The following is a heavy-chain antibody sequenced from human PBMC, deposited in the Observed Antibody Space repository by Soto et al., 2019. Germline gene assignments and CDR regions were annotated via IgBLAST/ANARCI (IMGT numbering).Heavy chain of an antibody. CDR1: GGTFSSYA. CDR3: ARHLGGNHYYYGMDV. D-gene: IGHD3-16*01. V-gene: IGHV1-69*12. CDR2: SIPIFGTA. Sequence: QVQLVQSGAEVKKPGSSVKVSCKASGGTFSSYAISWVRQAPGQGLEWMGGSIPIFGTADYAQKFQGRVTITADDFTSTAYMELSSLRSEDTHVYYCARHLGGNHYYYGMDVWGQGTTVTVSS. J-gene: IGHJ6*02.